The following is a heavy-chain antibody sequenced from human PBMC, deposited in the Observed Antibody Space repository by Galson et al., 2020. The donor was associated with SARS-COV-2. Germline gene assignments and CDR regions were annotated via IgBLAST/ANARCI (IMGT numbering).Heavy chain of an antibody. CDR1: GYSFTNYW. J-gene: IGHJ5*02. V-gene: IGHV5-51*01. CDR2: IYPGYSDT. D-gene: IGHD6-13*01. Sequence: GESLKISCQGSGYSFTNYWIAWVRQMPGKGLEWMGIIYPGYSDTRYSPSFQCQVTISADKSISTAYLQWSSLKASDTAMYYCARRGLGQQLVGFDPWGQGTLVTVSS. CDR3: ARRGLGQQLVGFDP.